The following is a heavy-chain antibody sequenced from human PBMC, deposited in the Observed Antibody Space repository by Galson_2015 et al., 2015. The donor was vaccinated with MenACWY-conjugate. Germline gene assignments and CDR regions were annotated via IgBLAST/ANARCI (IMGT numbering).Heavy chain of an antibody. D-gene: IGHD4-17*01. Sequence: CAISGDSVSSNSAAWNWIRQSPSRGLEWLGRTYYRSKWYNDYAVSVKSRITINPDTSKNQFSLQLNSVTPADTAAYYCARGDYGDYARMSYYYYGMDVWGQGTTVTVSS. V-gene: IGHV6-1*01. CDR3: ARGDYGDYARMSYYYYGMDV. CDR2: TYYRSKWYN. CDR1: GDSVSSNSAA. J-gene: IGHJ6*02.